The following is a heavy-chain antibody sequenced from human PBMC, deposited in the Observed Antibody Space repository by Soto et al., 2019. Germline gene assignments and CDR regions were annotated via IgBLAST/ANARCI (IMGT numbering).Heavy chain of an antibody. J-gene: IGHJ4*02. CDR3: SREDDYGDNGLDY. CDR2: ILDDGSDK. Sequence: QVQLVESGGGVVQPGRSLRLSCAASGFSFSSYGMHWVRQAPGKGLEWVAVILDDGSDKDYTDAVKGRFTISRDNSKNTLYLEMNSLTAEDTAVYYCSREDDYGDNGLDYWGQGTLVTVSS. D-gene: IGHD4-17*01. CDR1: GFSFSSYG. V-gene: IGHV3-33*01.